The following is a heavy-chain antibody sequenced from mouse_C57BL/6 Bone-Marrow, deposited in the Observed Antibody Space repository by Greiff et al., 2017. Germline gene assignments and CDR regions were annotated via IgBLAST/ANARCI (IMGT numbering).Heavy chain of an antibody. CDR3: ASFRPIATLFDY. V-gene: IGHV1-9*01. D-gene: IGHD1-1*01. CDR2: ILPGSGYT. J-gene: IGHJ2*01. Sequence: QVQLQQPGAELMKPGASVKLSCKATGYTFTGYWIEWVKQRPGHGLEWIGEILPGSGYTNYNEKFKGKATFTADTSSNTAYMQLSSLTTEDSAIYNCASFRPIATLFDYWGQGTTLTVSS. CDR1: GYTFTGYW.